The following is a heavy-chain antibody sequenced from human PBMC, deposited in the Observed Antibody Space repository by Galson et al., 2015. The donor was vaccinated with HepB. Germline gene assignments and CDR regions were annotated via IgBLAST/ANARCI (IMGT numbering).Heavy chain of an antibody. CDR1: GFTFSGYG. CDR2: IWYDGSNK. CDR3: AREDLTYYDFWSGYYTQASSYYYYYGMDV. V-gene: IGHV3-33*01. Sequence: SLRLSCAASGFTFSGYGMHWVRQAPGKGLEWVAVIWYDGSNKYYADSVKGRFTISRDNSKNTLYLQMNSLRAEDTAVYYCAREDLTYYDFWSGYYTQASSYYYYYGMDVWGKGTTVTVSS. J-gene: IGHJ6*04. D-gene: IGHD3-3*01.